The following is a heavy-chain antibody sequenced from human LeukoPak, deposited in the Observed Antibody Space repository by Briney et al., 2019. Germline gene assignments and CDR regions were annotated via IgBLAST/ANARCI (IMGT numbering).Heavy chain of an antibody. J-gene: IGHJ4*02. Sequence: GGSLRLSGAASGFTLSSYWMHWVRHAPGKGLVWVSRINSDGSSTSYADSVKGRFTISRDNAKNTLYLQMNSLRAEDTAVYYCASPSYSSSWLPFDYWGQGTLVTVSS. D-gene: IGHD6-13*01. CDR2: INSDGSST. V-gene: IGHV3-74*01. CDR3: ASPSYSSSWLPFDY. CDR1: GFTLSSYW.